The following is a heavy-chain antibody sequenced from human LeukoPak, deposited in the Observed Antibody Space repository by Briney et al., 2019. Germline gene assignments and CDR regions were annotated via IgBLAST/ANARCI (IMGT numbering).Heavy chain of an antibody. CDR3: ARDQGSSSYLDY. Sequence: PGGSLRLSCAASGFTFSSYAMHWVRQAPGKGLEWVAVISYDGSNKYYADSVKGRFTISRGNSKNTLYLQMNSLRAEDTAVYYCARDQGSSSYLDYWGQGTLVTVSS. D-gene: IGHD6-13*01. CDR1: GFTFSSYA. V-gene: IGHV3-30*04. J-gene: IGHJ4*02. CDR2: ISYDGSNK.